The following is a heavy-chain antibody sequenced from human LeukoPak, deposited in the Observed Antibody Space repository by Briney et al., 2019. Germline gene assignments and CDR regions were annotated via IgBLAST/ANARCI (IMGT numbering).Heavy chain of an antibody. Sequence: VASVKVSCKASGYTFTSYYMHWVRQAPGQGLEWMGIINPSGGSTSYAQKFQGRVTMARDTSTSTVYMELSSLRSEDTAVYYCASPATGYYYYYYGMDVWGQGTTVTVSS. CDR2: INPSGGST. V-gene: IGHV1-46*01. CDR3: ASPATGYYYYYYGMDV. D-gene: IGHD3-9*01. J-gene: IGHJ6*02. CDR1: GYTFTSYY.